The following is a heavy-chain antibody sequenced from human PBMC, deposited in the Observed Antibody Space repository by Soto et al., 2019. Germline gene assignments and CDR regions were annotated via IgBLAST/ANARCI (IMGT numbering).Heavy chain of an antibody. J-gene: IGHJ4*02. CDR2: IWSDGTNK. CDR1: GFTFSTYG. CDR3: ARDRGGYGMFDY. Sequence: GGFLRLSCAASGFTFSTYGMHWVRQAPGKGLEWVALIWSDGTNKYYADSVKGRFTISRDNGKNSLYLQMNSLRDEDTAVYYCARDRGGYGMFDYWGQGTLVTVSS. V-gene: IGHV3-33*01. D-gene: IGHD5-12*01.